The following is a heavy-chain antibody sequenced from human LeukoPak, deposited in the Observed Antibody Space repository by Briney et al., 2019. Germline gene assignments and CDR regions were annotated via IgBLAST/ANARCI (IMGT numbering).Heavy chain of an antibody. J-gene: IGHJ4*02. CDR1: GFTFDDYA. V-gene: IGHV3-9*01. CDR3: AKDTGYSSGWYDY. Sequence: GRSLRLSCAASGFTFDDYAMHWVRQAPGKGLEWVSGISWNSGSIGYADSVKGRFTISRDNAKNSLYLQMNSLRAEDTALYYCAKDTGYSSGWYDYWGQGTLDTVSP. CDR2: ISWNSGSI. D-gene: IGHD6-19*01.